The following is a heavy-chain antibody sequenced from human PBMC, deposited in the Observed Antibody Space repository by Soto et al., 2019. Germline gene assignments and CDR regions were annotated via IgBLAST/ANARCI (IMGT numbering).Heavy chain of an antibody. CDR1: GFAVNSNY. Sequence: GGYLRLSCAASGFAVNSNYMSWVRQAPGKGLEWVSVIYSDGSTYYADSVKGRFIISRDNSNNTLYFQMNSLRAEDTAVYYCATLTKYDILTGFYPCWGEGT. CDR3: ATLTKYDILTGFYPC. CDR2: IYSDGST. D-gene: IGHD3-9*01. J-gene: IGHJ4*02. V-gene: IGHV3-66*01.